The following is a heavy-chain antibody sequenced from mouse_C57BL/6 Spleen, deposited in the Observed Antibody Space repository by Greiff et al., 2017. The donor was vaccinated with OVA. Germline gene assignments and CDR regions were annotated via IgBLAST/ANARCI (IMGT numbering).Heavy chain of an antibody. CDR3: ARDTTVGGYFDY. CDR1: GYSFTSYY. Sequence: VQLQQSGPELVKPGASVKISCKASGYSFTSYYIHWVKQRPGQGLEWIGWIYPGSGNTKYNEKFKGKATLTADTSSSTAYMQLSSLTSEDSAVYYCARDTTVGGYFDYWGQGTTLTVSS. CDR2: IYPGSGNT. D-gene: IGHD1-1*01. V-gene: IGHV1-66*01. J-gene: IGHJ2*01.